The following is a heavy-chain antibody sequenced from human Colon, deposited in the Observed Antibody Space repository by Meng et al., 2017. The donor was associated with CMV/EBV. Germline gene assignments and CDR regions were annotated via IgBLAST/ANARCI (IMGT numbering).Heavy chain of an antibody. CDR2: ISPYNGDT. CDR1: GYTFTNFG. Sequence: GPLVQSGAEVKKPGASVKVSCKTSGYTFTNFGISWVRQAPGQGLEWMAYISPYNGDTNYAQRFQGRVALTTDTSTSTVYMELGSLTSDDTAMYYCARELARGGYWGQGTLVTVSS. J-gene: IGHJ4*02. CDR3: ARELARGGY. V-gene: IGHV1-18*01.